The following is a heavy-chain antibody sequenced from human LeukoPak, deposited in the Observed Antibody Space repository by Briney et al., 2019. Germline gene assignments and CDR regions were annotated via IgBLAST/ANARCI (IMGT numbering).Heavy chain of an antibody. D-gene: IGHD3-9*01. CDR3: ATRSIYYYYGMDV. J-gene: IGHJ6*02. CDR2: IYYSGST. Sequence: SETLSLTCTVSGGSVSSGSYYWSWIRQPPGKGLEWIGYIYYSGSTNYNPSLKSRVTISVDTSKNQFSLKLSSVTAADTAVYYCATRSIYYYYGMDVWGQGTTVTVSS. CDR1: GGSVSSGSYY. V-gene: IGHV4-61*01.